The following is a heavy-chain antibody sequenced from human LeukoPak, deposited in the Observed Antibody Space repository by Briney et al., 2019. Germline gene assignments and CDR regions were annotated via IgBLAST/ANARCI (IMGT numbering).Heavy chain of an antibody. Sequence: SVKVSCKASGGTFSSYAISWVRQAPGQGLEWMGGIIPIFGTANYAQKFQGRVTITTDESTSTAYMELSSLRSEDTAVYYCARDTALITTPGGPDFWGQGTLVTVSS. CDR1: GGTFSSYA. CDR2: IIPIFGTA. D-gene: IGHD6-13*01. CDR3: ARDTALITTPGGPDF. V-gene: IGHV1-69*05. J-gene: IGHJ4*02.